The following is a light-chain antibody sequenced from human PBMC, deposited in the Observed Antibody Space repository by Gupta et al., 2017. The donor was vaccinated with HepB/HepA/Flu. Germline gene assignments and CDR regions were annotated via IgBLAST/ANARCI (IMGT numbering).Light chain of an antibody. CDR3: QLSESAPLT. CDR2: MAS. CDR1: QSISRD. Sequence: IQMPQSPSSLSASVGARLTLTCRASQSISRDLSWYQQTPGKAPKLLIYMASNLQGGVPARFSGRGSGADFTLTISMLRTEDFTSYYCQLSESAPLTFGAGTKVEIK. V-gene: IGKV1-39*01. J-gene: IGKJ4*01.